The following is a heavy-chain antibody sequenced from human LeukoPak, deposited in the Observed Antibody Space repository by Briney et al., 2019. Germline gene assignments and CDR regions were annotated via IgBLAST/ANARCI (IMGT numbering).Heavy chain of an antibody. CDR3: AKTRYGGSGNPYFFDY. CDR1: GFTFSSYA. CDR2: ISSDAVNT. J-gene: IGHJ4*02. V-gene: IGHV3-23*01. Sequence: QPGGSLRLSCAASGFTFSSYAMTWVRQAPGKGLEWALSISSDAVNTYYAGSVKGRFTISRDNSKNTLYLQMNSLRAEDTALYYCAKTRYGGSGNPYFFDYWGQGTLVTVSS. D-gene: IGHD3-10*01.